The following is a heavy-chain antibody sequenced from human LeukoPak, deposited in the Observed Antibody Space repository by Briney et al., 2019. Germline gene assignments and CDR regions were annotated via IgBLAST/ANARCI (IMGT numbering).Heavy chain of an antibody. Sequence: SETLSLTCAVYGGSFSGYYWSWIRQPPGKGLEWIGEINHSGSTNYNPSLKSRATISVDTSKNQFSLKLSSVTAADTAVYYCARGGYGEVWYYYYGMDVWGHGTTVTVSS. CDR3: ARGGYGEVWYYYYGMDV. CDR2: INHSGST. D-gene: IGHD4-17*01. V-gene: IGHV4-34*01. CDR1: GGSFSGYY. J-gene: IGHJ6*02.